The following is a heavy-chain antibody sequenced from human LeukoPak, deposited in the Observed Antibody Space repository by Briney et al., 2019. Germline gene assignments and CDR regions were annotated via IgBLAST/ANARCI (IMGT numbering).Heavy chain of an antibody. J-gene: IGHJ6*02. D-gene: IGHD3-10*01. V-gene: IGHV3-30*02. CDR1: GFTFSRYG. CDR2: IRYDGSNK. Sequence: GGSLRLSCAASGFTFSRYGMHWVRQAPGKGLEWVAFIRYDGSNKYYADSVKGRFTISRDNSKNTLYLQMNSLRAEDTAVYYCAKDSFYSGSGSYRNYYGMDVWGQGTTVTVSS. CDR3: AKDSFYSGSGSYRNYYGMDV.